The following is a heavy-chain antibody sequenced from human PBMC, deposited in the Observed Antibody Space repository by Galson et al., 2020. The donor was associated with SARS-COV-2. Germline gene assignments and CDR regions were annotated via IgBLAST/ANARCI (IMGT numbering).Heavy chain of an antibody. V-gene: IGHV3-30*04. D-gene: IGHD1-26*01. Sequence: GGSLRLSCVASGFTFSLYAMHWVRQAPGKGLEWVAVVSYDGYNTYYADSAKGRFTVSRDNSKNTLYLQMDSLRAEDTAVYYCAKSYSGSYKSDFDSWGQGTLVTVSS. J-gene: IGHJ4*02. CDR3: AKSYSGSYKSDFDS. CDR1: GFTFSLYA. CDR2: VSYDGYNT.